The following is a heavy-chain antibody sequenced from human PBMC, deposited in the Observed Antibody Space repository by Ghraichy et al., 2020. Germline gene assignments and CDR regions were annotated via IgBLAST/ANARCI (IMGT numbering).Heavy chain of an antibody. Sequence: ASVKVSCKASGYTFTGYYMHWVRQAPGQGLEWMGWINPNSGGTNYAQKFQGRVTMTRDTSISTAYMELSRLRSDDTAVYYCARGNSGYYGNYFDYWGQGTLVTVSS. CDR2: INPNSGGT. J-gene: IGHJ4*02. V-gene: IGHV1-2*02. D-gene: IGHD3-3*01. CDR3: ARGNSGYYGNYFDY. CDR1: GYTFTGYY.